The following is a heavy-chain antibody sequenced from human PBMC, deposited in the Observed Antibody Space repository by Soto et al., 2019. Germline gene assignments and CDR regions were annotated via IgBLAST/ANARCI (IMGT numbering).Heavy chain of an antibody. CDR3: ARHSGTPHGYYYYYYMDV. D-gene: IGHD1-1*01. J-gene: IGHJ6*03. V-gene: IGHV4-59*08. CDR1: GGSISSYY. CDR2: IYYSGST. Sequence: SETLSLTCTVSGGSISSYYWSWIRQPPGKGLEWIGYIYYSGSTNYNPSLKSRVTISVDTSKNQFSLKLSSVTAADTAVYYCARHSGTPHGYYYYYYMDVWGKGTTVTVSS.